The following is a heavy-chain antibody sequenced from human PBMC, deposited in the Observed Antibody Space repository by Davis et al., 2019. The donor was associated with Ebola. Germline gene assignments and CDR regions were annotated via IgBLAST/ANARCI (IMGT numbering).Heavy chain of an antibody. D-gene: IGHD6-13*01. CDR3: ARVVYSSSWYQGFDP. J-gene: IGHJ5*02. CDR2: TNHSGST. CDR1: GGSISSSSYY. Sequence: GSLRLSCTVSGGSISSSSYYWICNRQPPGKGLERIGATNHSGSTNYNPSLKSRVTISVDTSKNQFSLKLSSVTAADTAVYYCARVVYSSSWYQGFDPWGQGTLVTVSS. V-gene: IGHV4-39*07.